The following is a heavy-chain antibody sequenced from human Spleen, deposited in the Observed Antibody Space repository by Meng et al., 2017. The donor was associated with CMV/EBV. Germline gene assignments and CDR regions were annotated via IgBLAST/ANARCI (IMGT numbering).Heavy chain of an antibody. Sequence: SETLSLTCTVSGGSITNYYWSWIRQPPGKGLEWIGNIYDNGNTDYNPSVKSRVTISLDTSNNQFSLKLSSVTAADTAVFYCARDILERNAFDMWGQGTMVTVSS. J-gene: IGHJ3*02. V-gene: IGHV4-59*01. D-gene: IGHD1-1*01. CDR1: GGSITNYY. CDR2: IYDNGNT. CDR3: ARDILERNAFDM.